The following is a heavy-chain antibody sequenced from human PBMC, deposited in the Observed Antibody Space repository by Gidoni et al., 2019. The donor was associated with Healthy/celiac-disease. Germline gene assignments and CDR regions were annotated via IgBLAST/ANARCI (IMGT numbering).Heavy chain of an antibody. D-gene: IGHD3-22*01. CDR2: IKSKTDGGTT. Sequence: EVQLVESGGGLVKPGGSLRLSCAASGFTFSNAWMSWVRQAPGKGLEWVGRIKSKTDGGTTDYAAPVKGRFTISRDDSKNTLYLQMNSLKTEDTAVYYCTTDDYYDSSGYYALAFDYWGQGTLVTVSS. J-gene: IGHJ4*02. CDR3: TTDDYYDSSGYYALAFDY. V-gene: IGHV3-15*01. CDR1: GFTFSNAW.